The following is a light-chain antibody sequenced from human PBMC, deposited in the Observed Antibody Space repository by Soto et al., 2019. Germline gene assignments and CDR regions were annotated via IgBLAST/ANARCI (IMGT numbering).Light chain of an antibody. CDR1: QSVSSSY. V-gene: IGKV3-20*01. J-gene: IGKJ1*01. CDR2: GAS. CDR3: QQYGSPRGT. Sequence: IVLTQSPGTLSLSPGERATLSCRASQSVSSSYLAWYQQKPGQAPRLLIYGASIRATGIPDRFSGSGSGTGFTLTISRLEPEDFAVYYCQQYGSPRGTFGQGTKVEIK.